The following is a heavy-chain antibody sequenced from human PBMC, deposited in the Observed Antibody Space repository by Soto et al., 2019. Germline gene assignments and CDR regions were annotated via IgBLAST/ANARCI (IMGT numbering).Heavy chain of an antibody. J-gene: IGHJ5*02. CDR1: GGSFSGYY. Sequence: QVQLQQWGAGLLKPSETLSLTCAVYGGSFSGYYWSWIRQPPGKGLEWIGEINHSGSTNYNPSLKSRVTIAVDTSKNQFSLKLSSVTAADTAVYYCARRRCSSTSCYASWFDPWGQGTLVTVSS. V-gene: IGHV4-34*01. CDR2: INHSGST. D-gene: IGHD2-2*01. CDR3: ARRRCSSTSCYASWFDP.